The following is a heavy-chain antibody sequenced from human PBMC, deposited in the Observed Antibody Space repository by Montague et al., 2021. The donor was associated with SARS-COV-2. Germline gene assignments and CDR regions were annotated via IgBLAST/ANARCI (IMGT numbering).Heavy chain of an antibody. D-gene: IGHD5-12*01. V-gene: IGHV3-21*01. CDR3: ARASWIVATVPDY. J-gene: IGHJ4*02. CDR1: GFSFSSHH. CDR2: ISPSGDYI. Sequence: SLRLSCAASGFSFSSHHMNWVRQAPGKGLEWVSSISPSGDYIYSADSLKGRFIISRDNAKNSLYLQMSSLRAEDTAIYYCARASWIVATVPDYWGQGTLVTVS.